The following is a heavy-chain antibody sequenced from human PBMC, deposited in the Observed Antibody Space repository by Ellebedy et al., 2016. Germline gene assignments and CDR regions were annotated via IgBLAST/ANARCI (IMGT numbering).Heavy chain of an antibody. CDR2: IYHSGST. CDR1: GGSISSYY. Sequence: SETLSLTCTVSGGSISSYYRSWIRQSPGKGLEWIGNIYHSGSTNYNPSLKSRVTISVDTSKNQFSLKLSSVTAADTAVYYCARDPAYCGGDCFPHWYFDLWGRGTLVTVSS. J-gene: IGHJ2*01. D-gene: IGHD2-21*02. CDR3: ARDPAYCGGDCFPHWYFDL. V-gene: IGHV4-59*01.